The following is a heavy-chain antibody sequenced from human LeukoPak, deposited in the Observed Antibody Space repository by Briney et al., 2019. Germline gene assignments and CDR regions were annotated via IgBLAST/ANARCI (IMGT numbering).Heavy chain of an antibody. J-gene: IGHJ5*02. V-gene: IGHV3-9*01. Sequence: PGGSLRLSCAASGFTFDDYAMHWVRQAPGKGLEWVSGISWNSGSIGYADSVKGRFTISRDNAKNSLYLQMNSLRAEDTAVYYCAKDRIAARPNWFDPWGQGTLVTVSS. CDR3: AKDRIAARPNWFDP. D-gene: IGHD6-6*01. CDR2: ISWNSGSI. CDR1: GFTFDDYA.